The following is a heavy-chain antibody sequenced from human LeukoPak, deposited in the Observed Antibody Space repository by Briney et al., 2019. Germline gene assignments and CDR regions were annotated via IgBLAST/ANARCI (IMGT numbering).Heavy chain of an antibody. CDR1: GGSISSYY. V-gene: IGHV4-59*01. CDR3: ARRYYYDSSGFPHYWYFDL. D-gene: IGHD3-22*01. Sequence: SETLSLTCTVSGGSISSYYWSWIRQPPGKGLEWLGYIYYSGSTNYNPSLKSRVTISVDTSKNQFSLKLSSVTAADTAVYYCARRYYYDSSGFPHYWYFDLWAVAPWSLSPQ. J-gene: IGHJ2*01. CDR2: IYYSGST.